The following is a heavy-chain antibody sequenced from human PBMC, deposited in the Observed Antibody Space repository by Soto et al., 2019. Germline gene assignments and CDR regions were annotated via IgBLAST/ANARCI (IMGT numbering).Heavy chain of an antibody. Sequence: GGSLRLSCAASGFHFSNHWMHWVRQRPAEGLVWVSRITSDGKSKAYAESVKGRFAISRDKAKNTLYLQMNGLTAEDKAVYYCARESGDWLFNWFDPWGQGILVTVSS. CDR1: GFHFSNHW. V-gene: IGHV3-74*01. CDR2: ITSDGKSK. D-gene: IGHD2-21*02. CDR3: ARESGDWLFNWFDP. J-gene: IGHJ5*02.